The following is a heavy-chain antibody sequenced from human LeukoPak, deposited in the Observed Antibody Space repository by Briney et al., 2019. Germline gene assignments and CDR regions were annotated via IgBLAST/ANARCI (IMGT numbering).Heavy chain of an antibody. V-gene: IGHV3-30*02. D-gene: IGHD3-22*01. CDR3: ANTYYYDSSGSPGD. Sequence: GGSLRLSCAASGFTFSSYGTHWVRQAPGKGLEWVALIQYDGSNKYYADSVKGRFTISRDNSKNTLYLQMNSLRAEDTAVYYCANTYYYDSSGSPGDWGQGTLVTVSS. CDR1: GFTFSSYG. J-gene: IGHJ4*02. CDR2: IQYDGSNK.